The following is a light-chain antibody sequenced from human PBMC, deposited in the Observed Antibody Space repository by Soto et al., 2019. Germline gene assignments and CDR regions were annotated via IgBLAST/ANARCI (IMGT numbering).Light chain of an antibody. J-gene: IGKJ1*01. CDR1: QDITDY. Sequence: DIQMTQSPSSLSASVGDRVSITCQASQDITDYLNWCQQKPGKAPNLLIYDASSLESGVPSRFSGSGSGTEFTLTISSLQPDDFATYYCQQYNSYWTFGQGTKVDIK. V-gene: IGKV1-16*01. CDR2: DAS. CDR3: QQYNSYWT.